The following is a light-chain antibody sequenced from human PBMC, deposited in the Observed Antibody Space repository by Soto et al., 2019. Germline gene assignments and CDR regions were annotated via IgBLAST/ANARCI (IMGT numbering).Light chain of an antibody. V-gene: IGKV3-20*01. CDR2: GAS. J-gene: IGKJ3*01. CDR3: QQYGSSPPFT. CDR1: QSVSSSY. Sequence: EIVLTQSPGTLSLSPGERVTLSCRASQSVSSSYLAWYQQKPGQAPRLLIYGASSRATGIPDRFSGSGSGTDFTLTISRLEPEDFAVYYCQQYGSSPPFTFGPGTKVDIK.